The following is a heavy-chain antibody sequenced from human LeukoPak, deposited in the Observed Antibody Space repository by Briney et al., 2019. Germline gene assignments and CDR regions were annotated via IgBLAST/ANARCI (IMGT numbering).Heavy chain of an antibody. J-gene: IGHJ4*02. V-gene: IGHV3-30*19. D-gene: IGHD3-22*01. CDR1: GFTFSSYG. CDR3: ASVKVVIGSWDY. Sequence: AGGSLRLSCAASGFTFSSYGMHWVRQAPGKGLEWVAVISYDGSDKYYADSVKGRFTISRDDSKNTLYLQMNSLRAEDTAVYYCASVKVVIGSWDYWGQGTLVTVSS. CDR2: ISYDGSDK.